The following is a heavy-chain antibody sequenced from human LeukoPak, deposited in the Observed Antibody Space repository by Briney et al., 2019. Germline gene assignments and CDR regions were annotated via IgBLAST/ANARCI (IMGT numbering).Heavy chain of an antibody. CDR3: ARFGSGSWTQAAYGMDV. CDR2: IYYSGST. J-gene: IGHJ6*02. Sequence: SETLSLTCTVSGGSISTYYWSWIRQPPGKGLEWIGYIYYSGSTNYNPSLKSRVTISVDTSKNQFSLKLSSVTAADTAVYYCARFGSGSWTQAAYGMDVWGQGTTVTVSS. CDR1: GGSISTYY. D-gene: IGHD3-10*01. V-gene: IGHV4-59*08.